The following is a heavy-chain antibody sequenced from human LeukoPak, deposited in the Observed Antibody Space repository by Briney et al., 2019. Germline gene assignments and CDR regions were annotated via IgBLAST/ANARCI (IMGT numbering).Heavy chain of an antibody. CDR1: GYSIRTGYY. J-gene: IGHJ3*02. V-gene: IGHV4-38-2*01. CDR2: VYHSGST. CDR3: ARSYFSVGAVDI. D-gene: IGHD2/OR15-2a*01. Sequence: MSSETLSLTCGVSGYSIRTGYYWSWVRQPPGKDLEWIGSVYHSGSTYYNPSLKSRVNILVDTSKNQFSLSLTSVTAADTAVYYCARSYFSVGAVDIWGQGTMVTVSS.